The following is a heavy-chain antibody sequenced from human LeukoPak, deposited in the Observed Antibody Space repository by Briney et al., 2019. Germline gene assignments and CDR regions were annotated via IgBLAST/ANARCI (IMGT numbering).Heavy chain of an antibody. D-gene: IGHD2-2*01. CDR2: INPNDGDT. CDR3: ARTNFLYCSSSTCLFGY. V-gene: IGHV1-2*02. Sequence: ASVKVSCKASGYTFTDYYMHWVRQAPGQGFEWMGWINPNDGDTNYAQKFQGRVTMTRDTSISTAHMEVSRLRSDDTAVYYCARTNFLYCSSSTCLFGYWGQGTLVTVSS. J-gene: IGHJ4*02. CDR1: GYTFTDYY.